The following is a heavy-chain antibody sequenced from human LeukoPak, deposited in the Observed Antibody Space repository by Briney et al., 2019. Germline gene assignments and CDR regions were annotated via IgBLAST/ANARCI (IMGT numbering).Heavy chain of an antibody. Sequence: GASLQISCKGSGYSFTSYWIGWVRQLPGKGLEWMGIIYPGDSDTRYSPSFQGQVTISADKSISTAYLQWSSLKASDTAMYYCARCLHSSGWYPYFDYWGQGTLVTVSS. J-gene: IGHJ4*02. D-gene: IGHD6-19*01. CDR2: IYPGDSDT. V-gene: IGHV5-51*01. CDR1: GYSFTSYW. CDR3: ARCLHSSGWYPYFDY.